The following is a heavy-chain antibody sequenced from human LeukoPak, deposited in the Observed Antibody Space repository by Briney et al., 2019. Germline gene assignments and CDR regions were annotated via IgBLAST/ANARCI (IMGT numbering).Heavy chain of an antibody. CDR2: IYHSGST. CDR3: ARHVGSYGSGSYPGYYYYYMDV. CDR1: GGSISSSNW. V-gene: IGHV4-4*02. J-gene: IGHJ6*03. D-gene: IGHD3-10*01. Sequence: PSETLSLTCAVSGGSISSSNWWSWVRQPPGKGLEWIGEIYHSGSTNYNPSLKSRVTISVDKSKNQFSLKLSSVTAADTAVYYCARHVGSYGSGSYPGYYYYYMDVWGKGTTVTISS.